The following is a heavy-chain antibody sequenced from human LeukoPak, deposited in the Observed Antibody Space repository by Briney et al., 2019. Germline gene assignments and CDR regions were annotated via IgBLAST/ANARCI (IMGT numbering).Heavy chain of an antibody. J-gene: IGHJ2*01. CDR3: ARGPTSAEVRNWYFDH. Sequence: LETLSLTCSVSGGSVSAYYWSWIRQPAGKGLEWIGGIYSTGDTNYNPSLKSRVTMSLDRSKKQFSLNLRSLTAADTAVYYCARGPTSAEVRNWYFDHWGRGTLVAVSS. D-gene: IGHD1-14*01. V-gene: IGHV4-4*07. CDR2: IYSTGDT. CDR1: GGSVSAYY.